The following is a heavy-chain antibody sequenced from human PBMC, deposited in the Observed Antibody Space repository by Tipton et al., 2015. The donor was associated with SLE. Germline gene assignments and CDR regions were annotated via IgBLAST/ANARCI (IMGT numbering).Heavy chain of an antibody. CDR2: IYDSGST. Sequence: TLSLTCTVSGGSISGHYRSWIRQPPGKGREWIGYIYDSGSTSYNPSLKSRVTISEDTSKQPFSLKLSSLSAADTAVYYCARHAGDNAQFDSWGQGTLVTVSS. CDR1: GGSISGHY. D-gene: IGHD4-17*01. CDR3: ARHAGDNAQFDS. V-gene: IGHV4-59*08. J-gene: IGHJ4*02.